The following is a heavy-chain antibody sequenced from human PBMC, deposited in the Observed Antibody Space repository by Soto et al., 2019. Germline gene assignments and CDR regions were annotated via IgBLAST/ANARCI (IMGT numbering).Heavy chain of an antibody. Sequence: QVHLHQWGAGLLEPSETLSLTCAVYGGSFGAYYWSWIRQPPGKGLEWIGEISHSGSTNHNPSLKSRVTISVDTSKNQFSLKLSSVTAADTAVYYCATRPGGRLLWFGELIPAFDPWGQGTLVTVSS. CDR1: GGSFGAYY. D-gene: IGHD3-10*01. CDR2: ISHSGST. J-gene: IGHJ5*02. V-gene: IGHV4-34*01. CDR3: ATRPGGRLLWFGELIPAFDP.